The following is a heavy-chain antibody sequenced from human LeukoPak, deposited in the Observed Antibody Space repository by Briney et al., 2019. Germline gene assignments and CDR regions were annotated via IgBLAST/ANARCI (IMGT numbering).Heavy chain of an antibody. D-gene: IGHD3-10*01. CDR2: IKSKTDGGTT. CDR1: GXTFSNAW. J-gene: IGHJ3*02. CDR3: TTDYYGSGSYPDAFDI. Sequence: PGGSLRLSCAASGXTFSNAWMSWVRQAPGKGLEWVARIKSKTDGGTTDYAAPVKGRFTISRDDSKNTLYLQMNSLRTEDTAVYYCTTDYYGSGSYPDAFDIWGRGTMVTVSS. V-gene: IGHV3-15*01.